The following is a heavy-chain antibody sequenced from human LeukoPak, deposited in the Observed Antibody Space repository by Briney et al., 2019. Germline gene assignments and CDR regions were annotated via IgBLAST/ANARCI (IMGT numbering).Heavy chain of an antibody. CDR3: ARSYDSSSRRLDY. CDR2: INPNSGGT. Sequence: ASVKVSCKASGYTFTGCYMHWVRQAPGQGLEWMGWINPNSGGTNYAQKFQGRVTMTRDTSISTAYMELSRLRSDDTAVYYCARSYDSSSRRLDYWGQGTLVTVSS. V-gene: IGHV1-2*02. CDR1: GYTFTGCY. D-gene: IGHD3-22*01. J-gene: IGHJ4*02.